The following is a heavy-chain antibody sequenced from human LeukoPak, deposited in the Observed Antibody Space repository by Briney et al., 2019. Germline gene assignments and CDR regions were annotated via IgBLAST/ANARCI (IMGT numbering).Heavy chain of an antibody. V-gene: IGHV3-23*01. CDR3: FGGSPQPNWFDP. CDR2: ISGSGGRI. Sequence: PGGSLRLSCAASGFTFSNYAMNWVRQTPGTGLEWVSGISGSGGRIYYADSVKGRFTISRDNSKNTLYLQMNSLRAEDTAIYYCFGGSPQPNWFDPWGQGTLVTVSS. J-gene: IGHJ5*02. CDR1: GFTFSNYA. D-gene: IGHD2-15*01.